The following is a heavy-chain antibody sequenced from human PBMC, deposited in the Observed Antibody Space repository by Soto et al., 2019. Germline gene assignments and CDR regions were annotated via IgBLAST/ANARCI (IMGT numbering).Heavy chain of an antibody. V-gene: IGHV4-39*01. D-gene: IGHD5-12*01. CDR2: IYSSGST. CDR3: ARHLRGSYLDY. CDR1: DGYIGSSSSF. J-gene: IGHJ4*02. Sequence: SETLSETCIVCDGYIGSSSSFWGWTRKHTGKGLEWVGSIYSSGSTYYNPSLKGRGTISVDTSKNKFSLKLSSVTAADTAVYYCARHLRGSYLDYCGQGTLVTV.